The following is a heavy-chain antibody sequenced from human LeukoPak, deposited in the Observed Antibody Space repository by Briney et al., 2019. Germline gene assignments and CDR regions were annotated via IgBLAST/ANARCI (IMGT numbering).Heavy chain of an antibody. Sequence: SQTLSLTCTVSGGSINSGGYYWSWIRQHPGKGLEWIGYIYYSGSTYYNPSLKSRVTISVDTSKNQFSLKLSSVTAADTAVYYCARVRSGSYLSCSDYWGQGTLVTVSS. CDR3: ARVRSGSYLSCSDY. V-gene: IGHV4-31*03. D-gene: IGHD1-26*01. J-gene: IGHJ4*02. CDR2: IYYSGST. CDR1: GGSINSGGYY.